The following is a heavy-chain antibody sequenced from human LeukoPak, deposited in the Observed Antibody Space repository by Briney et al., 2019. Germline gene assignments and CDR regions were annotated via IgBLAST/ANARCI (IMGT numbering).Heavy chain of an antibody. CDR2: IYPGDSNT. D-gene: IGHD6-19*01. CDR1: GYSFSNYW. V-gene: IGHV5-51*01. Sequence: GESLKISCQGSGYSFSNYWIAWVRQMPGKGLEWMGVIYPGDSNTKYSPSFQGQVTISADKSISTAYLQWTSLKASDTAMYYCARPSSSGWYALNYWGQGTLVTVSS. J-gene: IGHJ4*02. CDR3: ARPSSSGWYALNY.